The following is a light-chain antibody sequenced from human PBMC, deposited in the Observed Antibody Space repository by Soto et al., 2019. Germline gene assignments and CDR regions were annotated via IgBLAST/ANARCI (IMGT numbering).Light chain of an antibody. Sequence: EIVLTQSPATLSVSPGERATLSCRASQSVSSNLAWYQQKPGQAPRLLIYGASTRATGIPARFSGSGSGTEFTLTISSLQSDDFATYYCQQYDKSPPWTFGQGTKVDIK. J-gene: IGKJ1*01. CDR1: QSVSSN. CDR3: QQYDKSPPWT. CDR2: GAS. V-gene: IGKV3D-15*01.